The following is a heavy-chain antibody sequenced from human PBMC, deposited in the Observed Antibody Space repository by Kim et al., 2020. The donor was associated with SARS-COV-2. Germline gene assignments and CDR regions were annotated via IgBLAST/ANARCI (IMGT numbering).Heavy chain of an antibody. CDR1: GGSISSYY. J-gene: IGHJ3*02. Sequence: SETLSLTCTVSGGSISSYYWSWIRQPPGKGLEWIAYIYYSGSTNYNPSLKSRVTISVDTSKNQFSLKLSSVTAADTAVHYCAREGVGWELTTRAFDIWGQGTMVTVSS. D-gene: IGHD1-26*01. CDR3: AREGVGWELTTRAFDI. V-gene: IGHV4-59*01. CDR2: IYYSGST.